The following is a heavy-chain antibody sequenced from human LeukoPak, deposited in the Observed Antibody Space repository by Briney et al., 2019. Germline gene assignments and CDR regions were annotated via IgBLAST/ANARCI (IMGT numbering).Heavy chain of an antibody. CDR2: IYYSGST. J-gene: IGHJ3*02. CDR3: ARGSYYDFWSAWPHDAFDI. Sequence: PSETLSLTCTVSGGSISSYYWSWIRQPPGKGLEWIGYIYYSGSTNYNPSLKSRVTISVDTSKNQFSLKLSSVTAADTAVYYCARGSYYDFWSAWPHDAFDIWGQGTMVTVSS. V-gene: IGHV4-59*08. D-gene: IGHD3-3*01. CDR1: GGSISSYY.